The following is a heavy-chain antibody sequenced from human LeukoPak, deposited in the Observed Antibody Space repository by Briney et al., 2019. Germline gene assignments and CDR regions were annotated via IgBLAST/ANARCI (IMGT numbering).Heavy chain of an antibody. V-gene: IGHV4-34*01. Sequence: SETLSLTCAVYGGSFSGYYWSWIRQPPGKGLEWNGEINHSGSTNYNPSLKSRVTISVDTSKNQFSLKLSSVTAADTAVYYCASAGYSGSWSRRYYFDYWGQGTLVTVSS. CDR3: ASAGYSGSWSRRYYFDY. CDR1: GGSFSGYY. CDR2: INHSGST. D-gene: IGHD6-13*01. J-gene: IGHJ4*02.